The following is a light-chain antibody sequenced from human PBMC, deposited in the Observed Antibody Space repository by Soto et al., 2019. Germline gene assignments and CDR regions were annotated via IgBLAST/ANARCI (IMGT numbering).Light chain of an antibody. Sequence: IPLTQSPSFLSASVGDRVTITCRASQDINRYIAWYQQKSGQAPKLLIYRASNLRSGVPSRFSGSGSGTDFTLTISSLQPEDFATYHCQQVDSYPLTFGGGTKLEIK. V-gene: IGKV1-9*01. CDR1: QDINRY. J-gene: IGKJ4*01. CDR2: RAS. CDR3: QQVDSYPLT.